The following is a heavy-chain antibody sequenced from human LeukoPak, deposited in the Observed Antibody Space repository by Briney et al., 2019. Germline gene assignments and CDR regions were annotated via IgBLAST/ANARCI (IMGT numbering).Heavy chain of an antibody. D-gene: IGHD3-10*01. Sequence: GGSLRLSCAASGFTFSNYWMQWVRQAPGKGLVWVSRINGKGGTSYADSVKGRFTISRDNAKNTVRLQMNSLRAEDTAVYYCARDLVYGSGSCGHWGQGTLVTVSS. J-gene: IGHJ4*02. CDR1: GFTFSNYW. CDR3: ARDLVYGSGSCGH. CDR2: INGKGGT. V-gene: IGHV3-74*01.